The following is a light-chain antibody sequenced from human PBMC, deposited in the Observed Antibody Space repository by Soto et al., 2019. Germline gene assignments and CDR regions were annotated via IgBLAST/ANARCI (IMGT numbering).Light chain of an antibody. J-gene: IGLJ1*01. CDR2: DNN. Sequence: QSVLTQPPSASGTPGQRVTISCSGSRSNIGSNTVNWYRQLPGTAPKLLIYDNNQRPSGVPDRFSGSKSGTSGSLAISGLQSEDEAYYYCAAWDDSLTGYVFGAGTKLTVL. CDR1: RSNIGSNT. V-gene: IGLV1-44*01. CDR3: AAWDDSLTGYV.